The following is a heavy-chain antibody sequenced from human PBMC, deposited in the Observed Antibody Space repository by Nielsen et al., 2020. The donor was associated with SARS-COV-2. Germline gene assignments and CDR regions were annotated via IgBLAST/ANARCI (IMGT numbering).Heavy chain of an antibody. D-gene: IGHD6-13*01. J-gene: IGHJ4*02. CDR3: ARDRGIAAAGALGY. CDR2: ISGSGGST. Sequence: GESLKISCAASGFSLRSYAMHWVRQAPGKGLEWVSAISGSGGSTYYADSVKGRFTISRDNSKNTLYLQMNSLRAEDTAVYYCARDRGIAAAGALGYWGQGTLVTVSS. V-gene: IGHV3-23*01. CDR1: GFSLRSYA.